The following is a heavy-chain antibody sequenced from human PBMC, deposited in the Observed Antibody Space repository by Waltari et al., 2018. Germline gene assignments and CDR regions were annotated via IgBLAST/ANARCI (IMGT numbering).Heavy chain of an antibody. CDR2: IRYDGSNK. CDR3: AKVDY. J-gene: IGHJ4*02. V-gene: IGHV3-30*02. Sequence: QVQLVESGGGVVQPGGSLILTCAASGFTFSSYGMHWVRQAPGKGLEWVAFIRYDGSNKYYADSVKGRFTISRDNSKNTLYLQMNSLRAEDTAVYYCAKVDYWGQGTLVTVSS. CDR1: GFTFSSYG.